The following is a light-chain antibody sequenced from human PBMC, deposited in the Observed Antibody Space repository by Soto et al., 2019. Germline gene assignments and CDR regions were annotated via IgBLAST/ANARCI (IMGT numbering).Light chain of an antibody. J-gene: IGKJ2*01. Sequence: ESVLTQSPGTLSLSPGDRATLSCRASQSVTNSYFAWYQQKPGQAPRLLIYGISSRATGIPDRFSGSGSGTDFTLTISRLEPEDFVVYYCQQYSTLPHNFGQGTKVDIK. CDR1: QSVTNSY. CDR3: QQYSTLPHN. V-gene: IGKV3-20*01. CDR2: GIS.